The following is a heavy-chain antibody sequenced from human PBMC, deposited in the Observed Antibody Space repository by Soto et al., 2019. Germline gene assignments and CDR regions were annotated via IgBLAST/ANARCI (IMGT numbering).Heavy chain of an antibody. CDR3: AKAPGHYYDSSGYF. J-gene: IGHJ4*02. CDR1: GFPFSSYA. CDR2: ISGSGGST. D-gene: IGHD3-22*01. V-gene: IGHV3-23*01. Sequence: GGSLILSCAASGFPFSSYAMIWVRQAPGKGLEWVSAISGSGGSTYYADSVKGRFTISRDNSKNTLYLQMNSLRAEDTAVYYCAKAPGHYYDSSGYFWGQGTLVTVSS.